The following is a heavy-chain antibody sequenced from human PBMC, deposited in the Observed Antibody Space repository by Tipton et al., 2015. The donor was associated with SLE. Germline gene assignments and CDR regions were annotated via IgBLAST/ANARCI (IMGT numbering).Heavy chain of an antibody. D-gene: IGHD1-26*01. V-gene: IGHV4-59*01. J-gene: IGHJ3*02. CDR3: ARTIYGSATNAFDI. CDR2: IYYSGST. Sequence: LRLSCTVSGGSISSYYWSWIRQPPGKGLEWIGYIYYSGSTNYNPSLKSRVTISVDTSKNQFSLKLGSVTAADTAVYYCARTIYGSATNAFDIWGQGTMVTVSS. CDR1: GGSISSYY.